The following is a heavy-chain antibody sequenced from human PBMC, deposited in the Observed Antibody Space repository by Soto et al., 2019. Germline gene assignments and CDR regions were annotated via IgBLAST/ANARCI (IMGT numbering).Heavy chain of an antibody. V-gene: IGHV5-51*01. CDR3: ARIQWELSPYYGMDV. J-gene: IGHJ6*02. Sequence: GESLKISCKGSGYSFTAYWIAWVRQMPGKGLEWMGIIYPGDSDTRYSPSFQGQVTISADKSISTAYLQWSSLKASDTAMYYCARIQWELSPYYGMDVWGQGTTVTVSS. D-gene: IGHD1-26*01. CDR2: IYPGDSDT. CDR1: GYSFTAYW.